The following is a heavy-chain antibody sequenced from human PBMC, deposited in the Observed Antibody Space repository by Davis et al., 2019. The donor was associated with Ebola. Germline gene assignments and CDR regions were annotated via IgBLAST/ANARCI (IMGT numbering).Heavy chain of an antibody. V-gene: IGHV4-34*01. CDR3: ARALSIAARFDAFDI. CDR1: GGSFSGYY. CDR2: INHSGST. J-gene: IGHJ3*02. D-gene: IGHD6-6*01. Sequence: SETLSLTCAVYGGSFSGYYWSWIRQPPGKGLEWIGEINHSGSTNYNPSLKSRVTISVDTSKNQFSLNLRSVTAADTAVYYCARALSIAARFDAFDIWGQGTMVTVSS.